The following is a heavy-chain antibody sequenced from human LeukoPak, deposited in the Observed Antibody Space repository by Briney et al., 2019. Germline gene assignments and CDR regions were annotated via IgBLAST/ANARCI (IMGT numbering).Heavy chain of an antibody. D-gene: IGHD1-26*01. Sequence: SGGSLRLSCAASGFTFSSYSMNWVRQAPGKGLEWVSSISSSSSYIYYADSVKGRFTISRDNAKNSLYLQMNSLRGDDTAVYYCAKDVGKWESLHFFDYWGQGTLVTVSS. CDR1: GFTFSSYS. J-gene: IGHJ4*02. CDR2: ISSSSSYI. V-gene: IGHV3-21*04. CDR3: AKDVGKWESLHFFDY.